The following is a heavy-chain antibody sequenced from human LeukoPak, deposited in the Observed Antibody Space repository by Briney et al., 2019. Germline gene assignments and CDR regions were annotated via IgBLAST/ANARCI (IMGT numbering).Heavy chain of an antibody. V-gene: IGHV3-30*18. D-gene: IGHD2-2*01. J-gene: IGHJ4*02. CDR1: GFTFSSYG. CDR3: AKGSLVPAAMPLDY. CDR2: IPYDGSNK. Sequence: GGSLRLSCAASGFTFSSYGMHWVRQAPGKGLEWVAVIPYDGSNKYYADSVKGRFTISRDNSKNTLYLQMNSLRAEDTAVYYCAKGSLVPAAMPLDYWGQGTLVTVSS.